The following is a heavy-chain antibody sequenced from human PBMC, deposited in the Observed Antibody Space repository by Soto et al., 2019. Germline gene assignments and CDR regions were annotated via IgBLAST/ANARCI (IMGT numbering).Heavy chain of an antibody. CDR3: ARERGWSVVPAAIHYGMDV. V-gene: IGHV3-33*01. Sequence: QVQLVESGGGVVQPGRSLRLSCAASGFTFSSYGMHWVRQAPGKGLEWVAVIWYDGSNKYYADSVKGRFTISRDNSKNTLYLQMNSLRAEDTAVYYCARERGWSVVPAAIHYGMDVWGQGTTVTVSS. J-gene: IGHJ6*02. CDR2: IWYDGSNK. D-gene: IGHD2-2*02. CDR1: GFTFSSYG.